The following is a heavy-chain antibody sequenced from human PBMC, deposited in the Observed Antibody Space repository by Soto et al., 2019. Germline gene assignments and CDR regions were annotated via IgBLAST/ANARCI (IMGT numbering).Heavy chain of an antibody. D-gene: IGHD3-22*01. CDR3: ARLPDHYYDSSGRNGMDV. CDR2: MNPNSGNT. CDR1: GYTFTSYD. V-gene: IGHV1-8*01. Sequence: QVQLVQSGAEVKKPGASVKVSCKASGYTFTSYDINWVRQATGQGLEWMGWMNPNSGNTGYAQKFQGRVTMTRNTSISTAYMELSSLRAEDTAVYYCARLPDHYYDSSGRNGMDVWGQGTTVTVSS. J-gene: IGHJ6*02.